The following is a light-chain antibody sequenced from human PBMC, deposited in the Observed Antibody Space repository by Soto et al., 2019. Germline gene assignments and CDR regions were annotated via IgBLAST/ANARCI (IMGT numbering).Light chain of an antibody. CDR3: QQYNSYRA. CDR1: QSIDTW. J-gene: IGKJ1*01. Sequence: IQMTQSPSTLSASVGDRVTITCRASQSIDTWLAWHQQKPGQVPKLLISKASSLESGVPSRFSGSGSGTEFTLTISSLQPDDSATYYCQQYNSYRAFGQGTKVDI. V-gene: IGKV1-5*03. CDR2: KAS.